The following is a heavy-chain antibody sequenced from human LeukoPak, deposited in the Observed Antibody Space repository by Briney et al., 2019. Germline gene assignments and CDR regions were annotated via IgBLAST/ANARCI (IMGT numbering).Heavy chain of an antibody. D-gene: IGHD3-22*01. V-gene: IGHV3-53*01. CDR2: IYSGGNT. CDR1: GFTVSSNY. Sequence: GGSLRLSCAASGFTVSSNYMSWVRQAPGKGLEWVSVIYSGGNTYYADSVKGRFTISRDNSKNTLYLQMNSLRAEDTAVYYCAKSYYYDSSGYYFSSNTPTFDYWGQGTLVTVSS. J-gene: IGHJ4*02. CDR3: AKSYYYDSSGYYFSSNTPTFDY.